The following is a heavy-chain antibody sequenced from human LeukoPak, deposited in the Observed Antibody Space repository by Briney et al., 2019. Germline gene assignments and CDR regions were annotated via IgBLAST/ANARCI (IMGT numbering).Heavy chain of an antibody. CDR3: ARAHVLRFLEWLPPWFDP. D-gene: IGHD3-3*01. V-gene: IGHV1-8*03. CDR2: MNPNSGNT. CDR1: GYTFTSYD. J-gene: IGHJ5*02. Sequence: ALVKVSCKASGYTFTSYDINWVRQATGQGLEWMGWMNPNSGNTGYAQKFQGRVTITRNTSISTAYMELSSLRSEDTAVYYCARAHVLRFLEWLPPWFDPWGQGTLVTVSS.